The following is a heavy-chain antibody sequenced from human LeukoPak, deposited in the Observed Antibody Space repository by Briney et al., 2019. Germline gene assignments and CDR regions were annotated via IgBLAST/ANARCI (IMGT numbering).Heavy chain of an antibody. CDR1: GGSISSSSYY. D-gene: IGHD3-10*01. Sequence: SETLSLTCTASGGSISSSSYYWGWIRQPPGKGLEWIGSIYYSGSTYYNPSLKSRVTISVDTSKNQFSLKLSSVTAADTAVYYCARALATMVRGYFDYWGQGTLVTVSS. CDR3: ARALATMVRGYFDY. CDR2: IYYSGST. J-gene: IGHJ4*02. V-gene: IGHV4-39*07.